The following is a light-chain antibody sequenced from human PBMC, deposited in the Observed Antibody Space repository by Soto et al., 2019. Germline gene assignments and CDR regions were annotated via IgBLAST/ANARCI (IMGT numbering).Light chain of an antibody. CDR2: SNN. V-gene: IGLV1-44*01. CDR1: SSNIGSNT. Sequence: QSALPQPPSSSGTPGQRVTISCSGSSSNIGSNTVNWYQQLPGTAPKLLIYSNNQRPSGVPDRFSGSKSGTSASLAISGRQSEDEADYYCAAWDDSLNGREVFGGGTQLTVL. CDR3: AAWDDSLNGREV. J-gene: IGLJ2*01.